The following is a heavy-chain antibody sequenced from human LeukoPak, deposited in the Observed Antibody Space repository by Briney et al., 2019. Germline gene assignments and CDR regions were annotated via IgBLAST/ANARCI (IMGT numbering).Heavy chain of an antibody. CDR1: GFTFSSYW. CDR3: ASSHYDSSGYYYY. Sequence: GGSLRLSCAASGFTFSSYWMHWVRQAPGKGLVWVSRINSDGITASYADSVKGRFTISRDNAKNTLYLQMNSLRAEDTAVYYCASSHYDSSGYYYYWGQGTLVTVSS. CDR2: INSDGITA. J-gene: IGHJ4*02. D-gene: IGHD3-22*01. V-gene: IGHV3-74*01.